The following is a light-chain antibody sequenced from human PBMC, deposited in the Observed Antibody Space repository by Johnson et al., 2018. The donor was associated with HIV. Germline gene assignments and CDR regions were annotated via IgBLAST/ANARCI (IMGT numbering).Light chain of an antibody. CDR3: GTWDISLSAGGV. J-gene: IGLJ1*01. V-gene: IGLV1-51*02. Sequence: QSVLTQPPSVSAAPGQKVTISCSGSSSNIGNNYVSWYQQLPGTAPKLLIYENNKRPSGIPDRFSGSKSGTSATLAITRLQTGAEADYYCGTWDISLSAGGVFGPGPKASVL. CDR1: SSNIGNNY. CDR2: ENN.